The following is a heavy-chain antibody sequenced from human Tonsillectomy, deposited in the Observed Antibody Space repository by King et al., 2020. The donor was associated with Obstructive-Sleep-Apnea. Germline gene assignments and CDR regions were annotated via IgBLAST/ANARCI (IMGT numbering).Heavy chain of an antibody. V-gene: IGHV4-59*08. CDR2: IYYSGSA. J-gene: IGHJ3*02. D-gene: IGHD6-13*01. Sequence: QVQLQESGPGLVKPSETLFLTCTVSGGSISNFYWSWIRRPPGKGLQWIGYIYYSGSAKYNPSLKSRVTISVDTSKNHFSLKLSSVTAADTAVYYCARPGHLTAAGAFDIWGQGTMVTVSS. CDR1: GGSISNFY. CDR3: ARPGHLTAAGAFDI.